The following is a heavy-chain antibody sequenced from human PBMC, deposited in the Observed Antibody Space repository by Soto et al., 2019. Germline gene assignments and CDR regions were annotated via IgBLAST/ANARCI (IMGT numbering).Heavy chain of an antibody. Sequence: VQLVESGGGLVKPGGSLRLSCAASGFTFSDYYMSWVRQAPGKGLEWVSYISSSGSTIYYADSVKGRFTISRDNAKNSLYLQMNSLRAKDTAVYFCASRGRDGYSYFDYWGQGTLVTVSS. CDR3: ASRGRDGYSYFDY. D-gene: IGHD5-12*01. CDR1: GFTFSDYY. V-gene: IGHV3-11*01. CDR2: ISSSGSTI. J-gene: IGHJ4*02.